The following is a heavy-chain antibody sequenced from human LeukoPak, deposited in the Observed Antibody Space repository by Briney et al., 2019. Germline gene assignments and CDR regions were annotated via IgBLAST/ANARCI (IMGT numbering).Heavy chain of an antibody. CDR2: IRQDGSQK. Sequence: PGGSLRLSCAASGLTFSSYAMSWVRQAPGKGLEWVATIRQDGSQKYYVDAVKGRFTISRDNAKNSLYLQMNSLRAEDTAVYYCARDGRGDYCSGGSCLMFDPWGQGTLVTVSS. J-gene: IGHJ5*02. CDR1: GLTFSSYA. V-gene: IGHV3-7*01. D-gene: IGHD2-15*01. CDR3: ARDGRGDYCSGGSCLMFDP.